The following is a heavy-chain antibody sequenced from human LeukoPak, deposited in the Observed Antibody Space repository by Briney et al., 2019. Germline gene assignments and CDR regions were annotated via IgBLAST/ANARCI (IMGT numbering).Heavy chain of an antibody. CDR3: ARDRPNSRLSTGYFAY. D-gene: IGHD6-13*01. CDR2: IYYSGST. V-gene: IGHV4-59*01. CDR1: GGSISSYY. Sequence: SETLSLTCTVSGGSISSYYWSWIRQPPGKGLEWIGYIYYSGSTNYNPSLKSRVTISVDTSKNQFSLKLSSVTAADTAVYYCARDRPNSRLSTGYFAYWGQGTLVTVSS. J-gene: IGHJ4*02.